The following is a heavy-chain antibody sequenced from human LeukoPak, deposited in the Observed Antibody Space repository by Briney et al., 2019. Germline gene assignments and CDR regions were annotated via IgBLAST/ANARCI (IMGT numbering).Heavy chain of an antibody. CDR2: IWYDGSNK. CDR3: ARAETLWFGELLI. V-gene: IGHV3-33*01. CDR1: GFTFSSYG. D-gene: IGHD3-10*01. Sequence: GRSLRLSCAASGFTFSSYGMHWVRQAPGKGLEWVAVIWYDGSNKYYAVSVKGRFTISRDNSKNTLYLQMNSLRAEDTAVYYCARAETLWFGELLIWGQGTLVTVSS. J-gene: IGHJ4*02.